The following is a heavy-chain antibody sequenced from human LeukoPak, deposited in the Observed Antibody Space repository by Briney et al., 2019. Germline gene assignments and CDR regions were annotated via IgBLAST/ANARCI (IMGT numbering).Heavy chain of an antibody. D-gene: IGHD1-26*01. J-gene: IGHJ5*02. V-gene: IGHV5-51*01. CDR2: IYPDDFDT. Sequence: GESLKISCKASGYSFTSYWIAWVRQMPGKGLEWMGVIYPDDFDTRYSPSFQGQVTISADESISTAFLQWSSLKASDTAIYYCARHGKLSASRNWFDPWGQGTLVTVSS. CDR1: GYSFTSYW. CDR3: ARHGKLSASRNWFDP.